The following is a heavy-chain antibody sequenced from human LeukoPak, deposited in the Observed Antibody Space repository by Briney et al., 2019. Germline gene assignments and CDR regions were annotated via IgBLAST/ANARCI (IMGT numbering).Heavy chain of an antibody. D-gene: IGHD3-22*01. CDR3: ARHVGYYDTSSNFRDY. J-gene: IGHJ4*02. Sequence: PSETLSLTCTVSGGSVSSSNYYWGWIRQPPGKGLERIGSMYYTGSTYYNPSLKSRVSISVDTSKTHFSLKLSSVSAADTAVYYCARHVGYYDTSSNFRDYWGQGTLVSVSS. CDR2: MYYTGST. V-gene: IGHV4-39*01. CDR1: GGSVSSSNYY.